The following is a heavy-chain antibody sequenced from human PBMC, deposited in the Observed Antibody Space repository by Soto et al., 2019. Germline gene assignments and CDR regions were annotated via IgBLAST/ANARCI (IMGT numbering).Heavy chain of an antibody. CDR3: ARGDSDRYDGNGYLGRH. Sequence: EVQLVESGGGLVQPGESLTLSCAASGFPFSSYWMHWVRQAPGKGLVCVSRIKSDGSGTYYADSVQDRFTISRDNARNTLYLQMNSLRVEDTAVYFCARGDSDRYDGNGYLGRHWGQGTLVTVSS. D-gene: IGHD3-22*01. CDR2: IKSDGSGT. CDR1: GFPFSSYW. J-gene: IGHJ4*02. V-gene: IGHV3-74*01.